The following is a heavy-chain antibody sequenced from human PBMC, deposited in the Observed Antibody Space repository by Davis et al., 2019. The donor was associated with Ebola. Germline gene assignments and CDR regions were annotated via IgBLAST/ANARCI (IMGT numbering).Heavy chain of an antibody. D-gene: IGHD6-13*01. CDR1: GGSFSGYY. J-gene: IGHJ4*02. V-gene: IGHV4-34*01. CDR3: ARGNTIAAAGTGYYFDY. Sequence: SETLSLTCAVYGGSFSGYYWTWIRQPPGKGLEWIEEINHGGSTNYNPSLKSRVTMSVDTSKNQFSLKLSSVTAADTAVYFCARGNTIAAAGTGYYFDYWGQGTLVTVSS. CDR2: INHGGST.